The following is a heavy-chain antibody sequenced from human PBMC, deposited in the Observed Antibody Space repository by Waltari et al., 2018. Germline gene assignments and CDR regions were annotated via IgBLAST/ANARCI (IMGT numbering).Heavy chain of an antibody. J-gene: IGHJ4*02. CDR3: AAWELGEDRSDY. V-gene: IGHV3-23*01. CDR2: ISGSGGST. CDR1: GFTFSSYA. Sequence: EVQLLESGGGLVQPGGSLRLSCAASGFTFSSYAMSWVRQAPGKGLEWVSAISGSGGSTYYADSGKGRFTISRDNSKNTLYLQMNSLRAEDTAVYYCAAWELGEDRSDYWGQGTLVTVSS. D-gene: IGHD1-26*01.